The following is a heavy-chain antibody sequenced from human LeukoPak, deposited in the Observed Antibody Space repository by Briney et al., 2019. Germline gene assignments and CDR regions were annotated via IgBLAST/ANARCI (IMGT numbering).Heavy chain of an antibody. CDR3: ATTSGSIRGYFDY. D-gene: IGHD3-10*01. V-gene: IGHV3-53*01. J-gene: IGHJ4*02. CDR1: GFTVSSNY. CDR2: IYSGGST. Sequence: GGSLRLSWAASGFTVSSNYMSWVRQAPGKGLEWVSVIYSGGSTYYADSVKGRFTISRDNSKNTLYLQMNSLRAEDTAVYYCATTSGSIRGYFDYWGQGTLVTVSS.